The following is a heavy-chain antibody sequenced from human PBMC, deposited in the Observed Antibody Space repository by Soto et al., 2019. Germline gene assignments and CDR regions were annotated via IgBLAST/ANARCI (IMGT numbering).Heavy chain of an antibody. D-gene: IGHD2-21*01. Sequence: QVQLVESGGGVVQPGRSLRLSCAASGFTFSTYGMHWVRQAPGKGLEWVAVISNDGIYKYYVDSVKGRFTISRDNSKNSLFLQMNSLRAEEPAVYFCSRDFGDPHDAFDMWGQGTMVTVSS. CDR2: ISNDGIYK. CDR1: GFTFSTYG. V-gene: IGHV3-30*03. J-gene: IGHJ3*02. CDR3: SRDFGDPHDAFDM.